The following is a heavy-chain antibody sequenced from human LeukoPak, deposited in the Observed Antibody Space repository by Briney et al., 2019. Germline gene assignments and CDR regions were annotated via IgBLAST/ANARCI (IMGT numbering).Heavy chain of an antibody. CDR2: INPSGGST. D-gene: IGHD3-16*02. CDR3: ARGPVKENWYFDL. Sequence: ASVKVSCKASGYTFTGYYMHWVRQAPGQGLEWMGIINPSGGSTSYAQKFQGRVTMTRDTSTSTAYMELSRLRSDDTAVYYCARGPVKENWYFDLWGRGTLVTVSS. CDR1: GYTFTGYY. J-gene: IGHJ2*01. V-gene: IGHV1-46*01.